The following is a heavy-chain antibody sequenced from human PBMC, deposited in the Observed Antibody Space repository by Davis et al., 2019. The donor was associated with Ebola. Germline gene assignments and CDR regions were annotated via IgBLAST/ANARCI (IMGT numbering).Heavy chain of an antibody. V-gene: IGHV3-30*02. CDR1: AFTFSISG. CDR2: IRSDGSVK. J-gene: IGHJ4*02. CDR3: AKADPQQYFDY. Sequence: ARSLTLSCAASAFTFSISGMHWVRHAPGKGLEWVAFIRSDGSVKYYADSLKGRFTISRDYSKNTLSLQMNSLRAEDTALYYCAKADPQQYFDYWGQGTLVTVSS.